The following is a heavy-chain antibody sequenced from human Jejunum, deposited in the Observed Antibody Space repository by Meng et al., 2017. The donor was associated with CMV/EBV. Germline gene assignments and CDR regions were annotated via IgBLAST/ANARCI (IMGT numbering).Heavy chain of an antibody. Sequence: SGFTFSSHSMTWVRQAPGKGLEWVSYISSTSSTTHYADSMKGRFTISRDNAKSSLYLHVNTLRAEDTAVYYCARASGSYSDAFDIWGQGTMVTVSS. CDR2: ISSTSSTT. CDR1: GFTFSSHS. V-gene: IGHV3-48*04. D-gene: IGHD1-26*01. J-gene: IGHJ3*02. CDR3: ARASGSYSDAFDI.